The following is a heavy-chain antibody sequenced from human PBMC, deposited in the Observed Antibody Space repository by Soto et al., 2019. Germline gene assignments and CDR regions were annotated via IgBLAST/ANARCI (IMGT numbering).Heavy chain of an antibody. CDR3: AKDSYYDFWSGYYYYYYGMDG. CDR1: GFTFSSYG. D-gene: IGHD3-3*01. CDR2: ISYDGSNK. Sequence: GGSLRLSCAASGFTFSSYGMHWVRQAPGKGLEWVAVISYDGSNKYYADSVKGRFTISRDNSKNTLYLQMNSLRAEDTAVYYCAKDSYYDFWSGYYYYYYGMDGWGQGTTVTVSS. J-gene: IGHJ6*02. V-gene: IGHV3-30*18.